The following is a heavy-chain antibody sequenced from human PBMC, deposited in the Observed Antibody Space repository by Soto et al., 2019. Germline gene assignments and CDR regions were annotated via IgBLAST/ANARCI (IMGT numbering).Heavy chain of an antibody. D-gene: IGHD3-3*01. V-gene: IGHV3-11*01. CDR1: GYTFSDYY. CDR3: ASHYDMWSGYLSPVEY. Sequence: GGSLRLSCAASGYTFSDYYMSWIRQAPGKGLEWISYIDTSSTKIYYADSVKGRFTISRDNAKNSLYLEMNSLRDEDTAVYYCASHYDMWSGYLSPVEYWGQGTLVTVSS. CDR2: IDTSSTKI. J-gene: IGHJ4*02.